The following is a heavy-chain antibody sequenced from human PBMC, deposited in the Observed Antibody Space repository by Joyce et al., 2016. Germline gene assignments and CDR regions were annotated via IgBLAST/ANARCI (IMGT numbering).Heavy chain of an antibody. V-gene: IGHV3-7*01. Sequence: EVQLVESGGGLVQPGGSLRLSCAASGFTFSGNSMSWLRQAPGGGMEWVAKIKQDGSAVYYLDSVKGRFTVSRDNARRLVHLQMVSLRVEDTALYYCARGKAFDVWGQGTMVTVSS. J-gene: IGHJ3*01. CDR3: ARGKAFDV. CDR2: IKQDGSAV. CDR1: GFTFSGNS.